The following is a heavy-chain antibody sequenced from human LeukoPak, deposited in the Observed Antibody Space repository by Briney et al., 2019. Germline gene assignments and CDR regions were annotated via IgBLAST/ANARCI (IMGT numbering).Heavy chain of an antibody. V-gene: IGHV3-23*01. J-gene: IGHJ4*02. CDR3: AKFYSSSWYNYFDY. CDR1: GFSISSYT. D-gene: IGHD6-13*01. Sequence: GGSLRLSCAASGFSISSYTMMWVRQAPGKGLEWVSAISGSGGSTYYADSVKGRFTISRDNSKNTLYLQMNSLRAEDTAVYYCAKFYSSSWYNYFDYWGQGTLVTVSS. CDR2: ISGSGGST.